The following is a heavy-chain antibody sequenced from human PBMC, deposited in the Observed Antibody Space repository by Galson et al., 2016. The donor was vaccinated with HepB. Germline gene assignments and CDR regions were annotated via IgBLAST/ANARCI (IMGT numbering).Heavy chain of an antibody. J-gene: IGHJ4*02. D-gene: IGHD3-22*01. CDR2: ISYDRSNK. CDR3: AKDYSGYYFDGTGYYNAFDY. CDR1: GFTLSTYG. Sequence: SLRLSCAASGFTLSTYGMHWVPQAPVKGLEWVAVISYDRSNKNYAASVKGRFTISRDNSKNTLYLEMTSLREEDTAVYYCAKDYSGYYFDGTGYYNAFDYWGQGALVTVSS. V-gene: IGHV3-30*18.